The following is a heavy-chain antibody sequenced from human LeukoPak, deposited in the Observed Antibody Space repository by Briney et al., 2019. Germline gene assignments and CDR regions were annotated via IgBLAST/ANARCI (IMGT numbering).Heavy chain of an antibody. CDR2: IWYDGSNK. V-gene: IGHV3-33*01. CDR1: GFTSSSYG. CDR3: ARDEGHGTSWYVF. Sequence: GGSLRLSCAASGFTSSSYGMHWVRQAPGKGLEWVALIWYDGSNKYYAESVKGRFTISRDNSKNTLYLQMNSLRAEDTAVYYCARDEGHGTSWYVFWGQGTLATVSS. D-gene: IGHD6-13*01. J-gene: IGHJ4*02.